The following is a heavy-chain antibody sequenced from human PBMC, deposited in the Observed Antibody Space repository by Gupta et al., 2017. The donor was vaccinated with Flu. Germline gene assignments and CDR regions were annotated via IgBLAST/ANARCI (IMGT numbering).Heavy chain of an antibody. J-gene: IGHJ4*02. CDR1: GYSCSNFW. Sequence: EVQLVQSGAEVKKPGESLTMSCKGAGYSCSNFWMGWVRQVPGKGLEWMGIIHPSDSETGYSPPFQGQVTISADKSITTAYLQWSSLRAADSAMYYCARGTRYYYFDFWGQGTPVTVSS. V-gene: IGHV5-51*01. CDR2: IHPSDSET. CDR3: ARGTRYYYFDF. D-gene: IGHD1-26*01.